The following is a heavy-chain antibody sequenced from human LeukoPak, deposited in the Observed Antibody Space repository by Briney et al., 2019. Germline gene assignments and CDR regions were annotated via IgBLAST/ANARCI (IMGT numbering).Heavy chain of an antibody. Sequence: GGPLSPSGAASGFTFSSYSMNWVRRAPGKGLEWFSSISSSSSYIYYADSVKGRFTISRDNAKNSLYLQMNSLRAEDTAVYYCARDLNYYDSSGSLDYWGQGTLVTVSS. CDR2: ISSSSSYI. CDR3: ARDLNYYDSSGSLDY. CDR1: GFTFSSYS. J-gene: IGHJ4*02. D-gene: IGHD3-22*01. V-gene: IGHV3-21*01.